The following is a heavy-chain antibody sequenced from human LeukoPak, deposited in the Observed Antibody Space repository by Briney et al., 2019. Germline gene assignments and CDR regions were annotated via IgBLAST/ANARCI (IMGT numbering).Heavy chain of an antibody. Sequence: GGSLRLSCAASGFTFSSCAMSWVRQAPGKGLEWVSAISGSGGSTYYADSVKGRFTISRDNSKNTLYLQMNSLRAEDPAVYYCAKAGAVAGITLGRTGYFDYWGQGTLVSVSS. J-gene: IGHJ4*02. CDR2: ISGSGGST. CDR1: GFTFSSCA. V-gene: IGHV3-23*01. D-gene: IGHD6-13*01. CDR3: AKAGAVAGITLGRTGYFDY.